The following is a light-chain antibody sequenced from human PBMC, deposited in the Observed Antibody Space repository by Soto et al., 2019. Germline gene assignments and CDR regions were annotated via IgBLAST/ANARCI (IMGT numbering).Light chain of an antibody. V-gene: IGKV1-5*03. J-gene: IGKJ1*01. CDR2: KAS. CDR1: QTISRW. Sequence: DIQMTQSPSTLSGSVGDRVTITCRARQTISRWLAWYQQKPGKAPKLLIYKASTLKSGVPSRFSGSGSGTEFTLTISSLQPDDFATYYCQHYNSYSEAFGQGTKVEIK. CDR3: QHYNSYSEA.